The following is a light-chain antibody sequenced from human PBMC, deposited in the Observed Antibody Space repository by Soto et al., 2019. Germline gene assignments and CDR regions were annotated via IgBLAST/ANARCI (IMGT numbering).Light chain of an antibody. CDR3: QQYGSSPPYT. Sequence: EIVLTQSPGTLSLXXXXXATLSCRAXQSVSSSYLAWYQQKPGQAPRLLIYGASSRATGIPDRFSGSGSGTDFTLTISRLEPEDFAVYYCQQYGSSPPYTFGQGTKLEIK. CDR2: GAS. J-gene: IGKJ2*01. V-gene: IGKV3-20*01. CDR1: QSVSSSY.